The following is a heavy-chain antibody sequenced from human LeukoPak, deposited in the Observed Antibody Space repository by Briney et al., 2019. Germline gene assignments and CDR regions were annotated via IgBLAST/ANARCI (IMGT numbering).Heavy chain of an antibody. V-gene: IGHV3-33*01. CDR2: IYSDGSQK. D-gene: IGHD3-3*01. J-gene: IGHJ4*02. CDR3: ARDLRSGYQDY. CDR1: GFIFSDYG. Sequence: GGSLRLSCAASGFIFSDYGIYWVRQAPGKGLDWVALIYSDGSQKYYGASVRGRFTISRDDSRNLVYLQMNSLGVEDTALYYCARDLRSGYQDYWGQGTLVTVSS.